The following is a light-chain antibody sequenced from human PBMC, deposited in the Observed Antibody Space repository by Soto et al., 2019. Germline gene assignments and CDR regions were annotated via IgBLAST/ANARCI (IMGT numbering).Light chain of an antibody. V-gene: IGKV1-5*03. J-gene: IGKJ1*01. CDR2: KAS. CDR1: QTIDSW. Sequence: DIQMTQSPSTLSASVGDRVTITFRASQTIDSWLAWYQQRPGKPPNLLIYKASTLASGVPSRFSGSGSGTDFNLTINSLQPDDFATYYCQQYHIYSGTFGQGTKVEIK. CDR3: QQYHIYSGT.